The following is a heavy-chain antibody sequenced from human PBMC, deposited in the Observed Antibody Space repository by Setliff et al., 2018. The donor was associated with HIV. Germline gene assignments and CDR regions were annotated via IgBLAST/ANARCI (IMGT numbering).Heavy chain of an antibody. CDR2: INGGTTT. CDR1: GITVSGIY. D-gene: IGHD1-26*01. J-gene: IGHJ6*02. CDR3: AKPLTQWGVSPYHYAVDV. Sequence: PGGSLRLSCVASGITVSGIYMTWVRQAPGKGLEWVSVINGGTTTYYADPVKGRFTVSRDNSKNTLYLQMNSLRVEDTAMYYCAKPLTQWGVSPYHYAVDVWGQGTTVTVSS. V-gene: IGHV3-66*02.